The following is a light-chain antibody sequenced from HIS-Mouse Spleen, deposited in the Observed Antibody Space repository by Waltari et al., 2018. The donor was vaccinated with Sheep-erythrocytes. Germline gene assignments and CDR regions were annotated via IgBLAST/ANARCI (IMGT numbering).Light chain of an antibody. J-gene: IGKJ4*01. V-gene: IGKV3-20*01. CDR1: QSFSRSY. CDR2: GAS. CDR3: QQYGSSPPLT. Sequence: EIVLTQSPGTLSLSPGKRATLSCRASQSFSRSYLAWYQQKPGQAPRLLIYGASSRATGIPDRFSGSGSGTDFTLTISRLEPEDFAVYYCQQYGSSPPLTFGGGTKVEIK.